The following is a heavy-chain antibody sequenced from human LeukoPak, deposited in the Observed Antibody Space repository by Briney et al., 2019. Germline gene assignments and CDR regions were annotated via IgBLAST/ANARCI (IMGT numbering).Heavy chain of an antibody. CDR1: GFTFSSYG. V-gene: IGHV3-33*01. CDR3: ARDSVDTAMVSAFDI. CDR2: IWYDGSNK. J-gene: IGHJ3*02. Sequence: GGSLRLSCAASGFTFSSYGMHWARQAPGKGLEWVAVIWYDGSNKYYADSVKGRFTISRDNSKNTLYLQMNSLRAEDTAVYYCARDSVDTAMVSAFDIWGQGTMVTVSS. D-gene: IGHD5-18*01.